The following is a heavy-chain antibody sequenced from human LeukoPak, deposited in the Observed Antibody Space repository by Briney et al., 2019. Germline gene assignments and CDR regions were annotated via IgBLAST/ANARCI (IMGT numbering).Heavy chain of an antibody. J-gene: IGHJ4*02. Sequence: GESLKISCSGSGYXFTTYWIGWVRQMPGKGLEWMGIIYAGDSDTRYSPSFQGQVTISADKSFSTAYLQWSSLKPSDTAMYYCARLRYSSSWDFDYWGQGTLVTVSS. D-gene: IGHD6-13*01. CDR1: GYXFTTYW. CDR3: ARLRYSSSWDFDY. CDR2: IYAGDSDT. V-gene: IGHV5-51*01.